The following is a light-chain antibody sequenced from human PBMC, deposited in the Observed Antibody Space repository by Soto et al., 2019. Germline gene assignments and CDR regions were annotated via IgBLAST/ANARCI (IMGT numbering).Light chain of an antibody. Sequence: QSALTQPASVSGSPGQSITISCTGSSSDIGDYTSVSWYQQHPGKAPKLMISEVSNRPSGVSNRFSGSKSGNTASLTISGLQAEDEADYYCSSYTSSDTLVFGAGTQLTVL. CDR1: SSDIGDYTS. CDR2: EVS. CDR3: SSYTSSDTLV. V-gene: IGLV2-14*01. J-gene: IGLJ2*01.